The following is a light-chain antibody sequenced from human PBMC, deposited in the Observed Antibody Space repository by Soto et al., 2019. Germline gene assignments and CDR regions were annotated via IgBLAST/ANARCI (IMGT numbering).Light chain of an antibody. CDR2: EVS. CDR3: SSYTSSSTLVV. Sequence: QSALTQPASVSGSPGQSITISCTGTSSDVGGYNYVSWYQQLPDKAPKLMIYEVSNRPSGVSNRFSGSRSGNTASLTISGLQAEDEADYYCSSYTSSSTLVVFGGGTKLTVL. CDR1: SSDVGGYNY. V-gene: IGLV2-14*01. J-gene: IGLJ2*01.